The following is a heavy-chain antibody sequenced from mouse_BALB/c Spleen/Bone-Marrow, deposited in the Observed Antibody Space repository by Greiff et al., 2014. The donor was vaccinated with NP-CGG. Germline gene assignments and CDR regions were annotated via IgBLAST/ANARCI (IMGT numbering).Heavy chain of an antibody. CDR1: DYAFTSYN. D-gene: IGHD2-1*01. Sequence: VQLQQSGPELVKPGASVKVSCKASDYAFTSYNIYWVKQSHGKSLEWIGYIDPYNGDTNYNQKFKVKATLTVDKSSSTAYMHLNSLTSEDSAVYYCASCGNYEAWFAYWGQGTLVTVSA. V-gene: IGHV1S135*01. CDR2: IDPYNGDT. J-gene: IGHJ3*01. CDR3: ASCGNYEAWFAY.